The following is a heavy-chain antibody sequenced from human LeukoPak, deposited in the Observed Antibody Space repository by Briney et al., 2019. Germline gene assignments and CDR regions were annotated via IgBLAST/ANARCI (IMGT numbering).Heavy chain of an antibody. V-gene: IGHV5-51*01. D-gene: IGHD5-24*01. CDR1: GYSFTSYW. CDR2: IYPGDSDT. J-gene: IGHJ3*02. CDR3: ARGMGDGYNSDAFVI. Sequence: GESLKISCKGSGYSFTSYWIGWVRQMPGKGLEWMGIIYPGDSDTRCSPSFQGQVTISADKSISTAYLQWSSLKASDTAMYYCARGMGDGYNSDAFVIWGQGTMVTVSS.